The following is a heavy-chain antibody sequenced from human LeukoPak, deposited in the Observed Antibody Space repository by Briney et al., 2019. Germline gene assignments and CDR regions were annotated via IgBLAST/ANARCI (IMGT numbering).Heavy chain of an antibody. CDR3: ARVDIAARPEGFDY. Sequence: GASVKVSCKASGGTFSSYAISWVRQAPGQGLEWMGGIIPIFGTANYAQKFQGRVTITADESTSTAYMELSSLRSEDTAVYYCARVDIAARPEGFDYWGQGTLVTVSS. D-gene: IGHD6-6*01. CDR1: GGTFSSYA. V-gene: IGHV1-69*13. CDR2: IIPIFGTA. J-gene: IGHJ4*02.